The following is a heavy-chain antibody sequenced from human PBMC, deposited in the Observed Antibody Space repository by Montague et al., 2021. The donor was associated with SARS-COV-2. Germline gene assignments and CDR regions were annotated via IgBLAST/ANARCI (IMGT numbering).Heavy chain of an antibody. J-gene: IGHJ4*02. Sequence: SETLSLTCSVSGYSISSGYYWGWIRQPPGKGLEWVGCISYIGKTYYSPSLKSRLTISLDSSKNQFSLQARSVTAAGTAVYYCVRVLDNRVRDYRGQGTLVTVSS. D-gene: IGHD3/OR15-3a*01. CDR3: VRVLDNRVRDY. CDR2: ISYIGKT. CDR1: GYSISSGYY. V-gene: IGHV4-38-2*02.